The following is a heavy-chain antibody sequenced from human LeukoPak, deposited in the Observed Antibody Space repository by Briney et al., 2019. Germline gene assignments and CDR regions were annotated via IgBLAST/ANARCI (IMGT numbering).Heavy chain of an antibody. CDR3: ARASFWESPINWFAP. Sequence: RASVTVSCKASGYTFTGYYMHWVRQAPGQGLEWMGWINPNSGGTNYAQKFQGRVTMTRDRSISTAYMELSRLTSDDTAVYYCARASFWESPINWFAPWGQGTLVTVSS. J-gene: IGHJ5*02. D-gene: IGHD3-16*01. V-gene: IGHV1-2*02. CDR2: INPNSGGT. CDR1: GYTFTGYY.